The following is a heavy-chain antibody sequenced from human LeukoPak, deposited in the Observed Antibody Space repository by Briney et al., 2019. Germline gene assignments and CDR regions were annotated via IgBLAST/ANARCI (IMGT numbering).Heavy chain of an antibody. J-gene: IGHJ4*02. CDR1: GGSISSGGYY. CDR3: ARRSGSYFDY. Sequence: SETLSLTCTVPGGSISSGGYYWSWIRQHPGKGLEWIEYIYCSGSTYYNPSLKSRVTISVDTSKNQFSLKLSSVTAADTAVYYCARRSGSYFDYWGQGTLVTVSS. V-gene: IGHV4-31*03. D-gene: IGHD1-26*01. CDR2: IYCSGST.